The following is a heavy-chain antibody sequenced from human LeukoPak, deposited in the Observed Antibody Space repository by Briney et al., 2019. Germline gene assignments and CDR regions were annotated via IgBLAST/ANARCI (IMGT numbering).Heavy chain of an antibody. CDR3: AGPGLSLDY. Sequence: PSETLSLTCTVSGYSISSGYYWGWIRQPPGKGLEWIGSIYHSGSTYYNPSLKSRVTISVDTSKNQFSLKLSSVTAADTAVYYCAGPGLSLDYWGQGTLVTVSS. D-gene: IGHD2-2*01. CDR1: GYSISSGYY. CDR2: IYHSGST. J-gene: IGHJ4*02. V-gene: IGHV4-38-2*02.